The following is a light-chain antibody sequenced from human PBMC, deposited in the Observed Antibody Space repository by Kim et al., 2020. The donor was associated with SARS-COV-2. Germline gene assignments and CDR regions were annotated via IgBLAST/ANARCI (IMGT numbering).Light chain of an antibody. CDR2: GNS. V-gene: IGLV1-40*01. CDR3: QSYDSSPSGYWV. CDR1: STNIGAGYD. Sequence: VTIPGTGSSTNIGAGYDVRKYQPLAETATKHLIYGNSNRPSGVPDRFSGSKTGTSASLAITELQAGNEADYYCQSYDSSPSGYWVFGGGTQLTVL. J-gene: IGLJ3*02.